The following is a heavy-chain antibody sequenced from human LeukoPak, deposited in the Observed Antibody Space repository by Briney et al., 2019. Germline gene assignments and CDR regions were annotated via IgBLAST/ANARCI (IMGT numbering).Heavy chain of an antibody. J-gene: IGHJ3*02. D-gene: IGHD3-22*01. CDR2: IYYSGST. CDR3: ARLHYYDSSGYYFDAFDI. V-gene: IGHV4-59*01. Sequence: SETLSLTCTVSGGSISSYYWSWIRQPPGKGLEWIGYIYYSGSTNYNPSLKSRATISVDTSKNQFSLKLSSVTAADTAVYYCARLHYYDSSGYYFDAFDIWGQGTMVTVSS. CDR1: GGSISSYY.